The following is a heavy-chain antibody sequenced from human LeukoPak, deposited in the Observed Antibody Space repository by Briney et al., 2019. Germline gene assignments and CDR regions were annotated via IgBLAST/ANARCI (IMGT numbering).Heavy chain of an antibody. V-gene: IGHV4-59*01. D-gene: IGHD3-9*01. CDR3: ARAYDIGGFDI. J-gene: IGHJ3*02. CDR1: GGSISSYY. CDR2: IYYSGST. Sequence: SETLSFTCTVSGGSISSYYWSWIRQPPGKGLEWIGYIYYSGSTNYNPSLKSRVTISVDTSKNQFSLKLSSVTAADTAVYYCARAYDIGGFDIWGQGTMVTVSS.